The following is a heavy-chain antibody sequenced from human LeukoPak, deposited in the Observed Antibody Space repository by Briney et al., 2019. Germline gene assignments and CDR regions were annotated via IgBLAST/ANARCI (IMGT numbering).Heavy chain of an antibody. CDR3: ARVGSSSWYRWFDP. D-gene: IGHD6-13*01. J-gene: IGHJ5*02. Sequence: SETLSLTCTVSGGSISSYYWSWIRQPPGKGLEWIGYIYYSGSTNYNPSLKSRVTISVDTSKNQSSLKLSSVTAADTAVYYCARVGSSSWYRWFDPWGQGTLVTVSS. V-gene: IGHV4-59*01. CDR1: GGSISSYY. CDR2: IYYSGST.